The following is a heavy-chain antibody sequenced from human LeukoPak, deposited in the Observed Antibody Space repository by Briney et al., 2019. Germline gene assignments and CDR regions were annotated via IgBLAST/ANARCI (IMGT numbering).Heavy chain of an antibody. CDR3: ARQGNSWFDP. CDR2: ISSSSNYT. V-gene: IGHV3-11*06. J-gene: IGHJ5*02. Sequence: PGGSLRLSCAASGFTFSDYYMSWIRQAPEKGLEWVSYISSSSNYTNYADSVKGRFTISRDNAKNFLYLQMNSLTAEDTAVYYCARQGNSWFDPWGQGTLVTVSS. CDR1: GFTFSDYY.